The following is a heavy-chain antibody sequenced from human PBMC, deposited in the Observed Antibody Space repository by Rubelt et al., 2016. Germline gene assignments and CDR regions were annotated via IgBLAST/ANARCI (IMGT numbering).Heavy chain of an antibody. V-gene: IGHV3-53*01. D-gene: IGHD3-22*01. CDR3: ARDRLLDDSSGGDAFDI. Sequence: SGFTVSSNYMSWVRQAPGKGLEWVSVIYSGGSTNYADSVKGRFTISRDNSKNTPYLQMNSLGAEDTAVYYCARDRLLDDSSGGDAFDIWGQGAMVTVSS. CDR2: IYSGGST. J-gene: IGHJ3*02. CDR1: GFTVSSNY.